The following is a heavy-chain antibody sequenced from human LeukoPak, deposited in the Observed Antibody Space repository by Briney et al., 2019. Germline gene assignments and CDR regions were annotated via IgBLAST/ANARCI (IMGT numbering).Heavy chain of an antibody. V-gene: IGHV3-48*01. Sequence: GGSLGLSCAASGFTFSSYSMNWVRQAPGKGLEWVSYISSSSSTIYYADSVKGRFTISRDNAKNSLYLQMNSLRAEDTAVYYCARGSVWKGEYYSDYWGQGTLVTVSS. CDR3: ARGSVWKGEYYSDY. CDR2: ISSSSSTI. CDR1: GFTFSSYS. D-gene: IGHD3-10*01. J-gene: IGHJ4*02.